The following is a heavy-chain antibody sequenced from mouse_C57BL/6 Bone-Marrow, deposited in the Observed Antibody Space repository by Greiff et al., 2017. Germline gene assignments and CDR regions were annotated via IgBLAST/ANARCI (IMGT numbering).Heavy chain of an antibody. CDR2: IHPNSGST. D-gene: IGHD3-2*02. V-gene: IGHV1-64*01. CDR3: ARDSSGYNYAMDY. Sequence: QVQLQQPGAELVKPGASVKLSCKASGYTFPSYWMHWVKQSPGQGLEWIGMIHPNSGSTNYNEKFKSKATLTVDKSSSTAYMQLSSLTSEDSAVYYCARDSSGYNYAMDYWGQGTSVTVSS. J-gene: IGHJ4*01. CDR1: GYTFPSYW.